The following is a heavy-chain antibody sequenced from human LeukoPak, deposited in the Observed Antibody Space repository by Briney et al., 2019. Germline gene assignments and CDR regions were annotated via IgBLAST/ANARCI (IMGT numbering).Heavy chain of an antibody. Sequence: SETLSLTCTVSGGSISSGDYYWSWIRQPPGKGLEWIGYIYYSGSTYYNPSPKSRVTISVDTSKNQFSLKLSSVTAADTAVYYCARGMVRGNWFDPWGQGTLVTVSS. CDR1: GGSISSGDYY. V-gene: IGHV4-30-4*01. D-gene: IGHD3-10*01. CDR3: ARGMVRGNWFDP. CDR2: IYYSGST. J-gene: IGHJ5*02.